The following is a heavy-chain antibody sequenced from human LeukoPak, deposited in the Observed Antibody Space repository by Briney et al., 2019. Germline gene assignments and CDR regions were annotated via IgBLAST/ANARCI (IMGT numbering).Heavy chain of an antibody. CDR1: GYIFTSYW. CDR2: IYPGDSDT. J-gene: IGHJ5*02. V-gene: IGHV5-51*01. D-gene: IGHD4-23*01. CDR3: ARHGLTVVPGNDWFDP. Sequence: GESLQISCKGSGYIFTSYWIAWVRQVPGKGLEWMGIIYPGDSDTRYSPSFQGQVTISVDKSISTAYLQWSSLKASDTAMYYCARHGLTVVPGNDWFDPWGQGTLVTVSS.